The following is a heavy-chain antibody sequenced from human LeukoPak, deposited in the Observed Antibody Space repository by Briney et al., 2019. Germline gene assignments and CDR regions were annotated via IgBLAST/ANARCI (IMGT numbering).Heavy chain of an antibody. CDR1: GFTFSTYG. D-gene: IGHD2-15*01. CDR3: ARDRGRYCSGGSCHVGSFDI. Sequence: GGSLRLSCGASGFTFSTYGMHWVRQAPGKGLEWVAFIRYDGNNKYYTDSVKDRFTISRDNSKKTLYLQMNSLRAEDTAVYYCARDRGRYCSGGSCHVGSFDIWGQGTMVTVSS. V-gene: IGHV3-30*02. CDR2: IRYDGNNK. J-gene: IGHJ3*02.